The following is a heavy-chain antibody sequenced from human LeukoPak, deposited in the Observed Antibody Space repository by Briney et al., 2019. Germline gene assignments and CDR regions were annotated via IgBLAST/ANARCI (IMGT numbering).Heavy chain of an antibody. V-gene: IGHV3-23*01. CDR1: GSTFSTYP. Sequence: GGSLRLSCTASGSTFSTYPMTWVRQAPGLGLEWVSAISGNSVTIYYADSVKGRFTISRDNSKNTLYLQMYSLRAEDTAVYYCAKILSGTYSFDLWGQGTLVTVSS. J-gene: IGHJ4*02. CDR3: AKILSGTYSFDL. D-gene: IGHD1-26*01. CDR2: ISGNSVTI.